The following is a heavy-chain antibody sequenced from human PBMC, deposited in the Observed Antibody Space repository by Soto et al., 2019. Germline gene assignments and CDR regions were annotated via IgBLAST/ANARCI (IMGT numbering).Heavy chain of an antibody. J-gene: IGHJ4*02. V-gene: IGHV3-33*06. CDR3: SKDVIPGIYYFDS. Sequence: QVQLVESGGGVVQPGRSLRLSCAASGFVFSNFGMHWVRQAPGKGLGWVAVIWYDGSYKYYGDSVKGGFTISRDNSKNAFYLEVISLSAEETAVYYCSKDVIPGIYYFDSWGQGILVTVSS. CDR1: GFVFSNFG. CDR2: IWYDGSYK. D-gene: IGHD3-3*02.